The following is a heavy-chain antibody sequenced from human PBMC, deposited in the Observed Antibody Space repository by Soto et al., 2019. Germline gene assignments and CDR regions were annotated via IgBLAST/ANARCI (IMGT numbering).Heavy chain of an antibody. D-gene: IGHD2-2*01. Sequence: SETLSLTCTVSGGSISSSSYYWGWIRQPPGKGLEWIGSIYYSGSTYYNPSLKSRVSISVDTSKNQFSLKLSSVTAADTAVYYCARDIVVVPAAAPWYFDLWGRGTLVTVSS. J-gene: IGHJ2*01. CDR3: ARDIVVVPAAAPWYFDL. CDR1: GGSISSSSYY. V-gene: IGHV4-39*01. CDR2: IYYSGST.